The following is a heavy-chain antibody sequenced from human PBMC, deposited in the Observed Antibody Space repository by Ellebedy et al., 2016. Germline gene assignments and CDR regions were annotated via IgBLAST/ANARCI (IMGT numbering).Heavy chain of an antibody. CDR3: ARDEGGEGSMIVVVHFDY. J-gene: IGHJ4*02. CDR2: ISAHNGNT. V-gene: IGHV1-18*01. D-gene: IGHD3-22*01. Sequence: ASVKVSCKASGYTFSRHGITWVRQAPGQGLEWMGWISAHNGNTNYAQKLQGRVTMTTDTSTNTAYMELRSLRSDDTAVYYCARDEGGEGSMIVVVHFDYWGQGTLVTVSS. CDR1: GYTFSRHG.